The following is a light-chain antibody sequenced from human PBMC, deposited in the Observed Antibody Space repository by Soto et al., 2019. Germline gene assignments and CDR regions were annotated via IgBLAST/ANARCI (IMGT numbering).Light chain of an antibody. V-gene: IGLV1-40*01. CDR3: QSYDSSLSGWV. Sequence: QLVLTQPPSVSGAPGQRVTISCTGSSSNIGAGYDVHWYHQLPGTAPKLLIYGNSNRPSGVPDRFSGSKSDTSASLAITGLQAEDEADYYCQSYDSSLSGWVFGGGTKLTVL. CDR2: GNS. J-gene: IGLJ3*02. CDR1: SSNIGAGYD.